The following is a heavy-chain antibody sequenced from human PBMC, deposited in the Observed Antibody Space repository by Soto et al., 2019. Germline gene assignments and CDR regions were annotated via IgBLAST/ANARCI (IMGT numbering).Heavy chain of an antibody. CDR1: GFTFSSYG. D-gene: IGHD3-22*01. V-gene: IGHV3-33*01. Sequence: PGGSLRLSCAASGFTFSSYGMHWVRQAPGKGLEWVAVIWYDGSNKYYADSVKGRFTISRDNSKNTLYLQMNSLRAEDTAVYYCAREYYYDTTDGMDVWGQGTTVTVSS. CDR2: IWYDGSNK. CDR3: AREYYYDTTDGMDV. J-gene: IGHJ6*02.